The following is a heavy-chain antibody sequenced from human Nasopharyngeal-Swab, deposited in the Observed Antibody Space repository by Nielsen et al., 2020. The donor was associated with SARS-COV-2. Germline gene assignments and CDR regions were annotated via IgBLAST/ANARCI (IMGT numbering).Heavy chain of an antibody. CDR3: AKDGLRGGMITFGEVIEYYLDF. V-gene: IGHV3-23*01. CDR2: ISFGGVST. D-gene: IGHD3-16*02. Sequence: GGSLRLSCAASGFTFRSHAMSWVRQAPGKGLEWVLGISFGGVSTYYADSVKGRFTISRDNSKNTLFLQINSLRAEDTAVYYCAKDGLRGGMITFGEVIEYYLDFWGQGTLVTVSS. CDR1: GFTFRSHA. J-gene: IGHJ4*02.